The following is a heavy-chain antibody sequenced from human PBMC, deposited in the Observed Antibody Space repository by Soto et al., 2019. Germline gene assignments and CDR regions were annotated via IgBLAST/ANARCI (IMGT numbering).Heavy chain of an antibody. CDR1: GYSFTSYW. V-gene: IGHV5-10-1*01. CDR2: XXPXXSXT. J-gene: IGHJ5*02. CDR3: ASSRVDTAIITFDP. D-gene: IGHD5-18*01. Sequence: PGESLKISCKGSGYSFTSYWISWVCQMPGKRLESXGRXXPXXSXTXXXPXXXGHVTISADKSISTAYLQGTSLKASDTAMYYCASSRVDTAIITFDPWGQGTLVTASS.